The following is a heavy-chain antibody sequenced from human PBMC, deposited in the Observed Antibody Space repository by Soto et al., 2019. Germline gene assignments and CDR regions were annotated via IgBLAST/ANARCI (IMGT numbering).Heavy chain of an antibody. D-gene: IGHD3-16*01. CDR2: IWYDESNK. V-gene: IGHV3-33*01. CDR3: ARASTTLGGYYGMDV. CDR1: GFTFSSYG. Sequence: QVQLVESGGGVVQPGRSLRLSCAASGFTFSSYGMHWVRQAPGKGLEWVAVIWYDESNKYYADSVKGRFTISRDNSKNTLYLQMNSLRAEDTAVYYCARASTTLGGYYGMDVWGQGTTVTVSS. J-gene: IGHJ6*02.